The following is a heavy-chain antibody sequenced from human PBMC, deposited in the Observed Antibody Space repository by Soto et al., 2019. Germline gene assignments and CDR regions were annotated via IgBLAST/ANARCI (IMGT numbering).Heavy chain of an antibody. CDR1: GASVSSGSHY. D-gene: IGHD4-17*01. Sequence: SETLTLTCTVSGASVSSGSHYWTWIRQPPGKGLELIGYISSSGGTNYSPSLKSRDTISVDTSKNQFSLKLSSVTAADTAVYYCARDHKYVTTNAFDIWGQGTMVTVSS. V-gene: IGHV4-61*01. CDR3: ARDHKYVTTNAFDI. CDR2: ISSSGGT. J-gene: IGHJ3*02.